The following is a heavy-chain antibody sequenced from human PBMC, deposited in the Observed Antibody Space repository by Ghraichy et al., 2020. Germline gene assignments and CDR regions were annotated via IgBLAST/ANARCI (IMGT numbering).Heavy chain of an antibody. J-gene: IGHJ4*02. CDR1: GFTFSSYA. CDR2: ISGGGGST. V-gene: IGHV3-23*01. D-gene: IGHD3-16*01. CDR3: AKDLRTTMLKGEFDY. Sequence: GGSLRLSCAASGFTFSSYAMSWVRQDPGKGLEWVSAISGGGGSTYYADSVRGRFTISRDTSRNTVYLQMNSLRAEDTAVYYCAKDLRTTMLKGEFDYWGQGTLVTVSS.